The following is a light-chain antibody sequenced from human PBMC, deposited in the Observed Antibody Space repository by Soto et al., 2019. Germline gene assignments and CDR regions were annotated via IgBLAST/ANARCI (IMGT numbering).Light chain of an antibody. CDR1: QSLLHSNGYNY. J-gene: IGKJ1*01. Sequence: DIVMTQYTLSLPVTPGEPASISCRSSQSLLHSNGYNYLDWYLQKPGQAPRLLIYGTSTRATGIPDRFSGSGSGTDFTLTISRLEPEDFAVYYCQQYGKTFGQGIKVDI. CDR2: GTS. V-gene: IGKV2-28*01. CDR3: QQYGKT.